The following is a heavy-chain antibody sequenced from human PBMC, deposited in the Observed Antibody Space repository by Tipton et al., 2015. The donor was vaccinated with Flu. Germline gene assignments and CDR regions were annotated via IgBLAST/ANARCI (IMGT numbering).Heavy chain of an antibody. J-gene: IGHJ4*02. V-gene: IGHV4-59*01. CDR1: GGSISSYY. CDR2: IYYSGST. Sequence: LRLSCTVSGGSISSYYWSWIRQPPGRGLEWIGYIYYSGSTNYNPSLKSRVTISVDTSKNQFSLKLSSVTAADTAVYYCARLESWYPYYWGQGTLVTVSS. CDR3: ARLESWYPYY. D-gene: IGHD1-14*01.